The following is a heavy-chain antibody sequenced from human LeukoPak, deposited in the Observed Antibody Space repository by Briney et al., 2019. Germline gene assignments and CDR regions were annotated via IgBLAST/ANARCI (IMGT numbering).Heavy chain of an antibody. CDR2: IWYDGSNK. D-gene: IGHD4-11*01. V-gene: IGHV3-33*01. J-gene: IGHJ4*02. CDR1: GFSFSSNG. CDR3: ARVSDYSNYFDY. Sequence: GGSLRLSCAASGFSFSSNGMHWVRQAPGKGLEWVAVIWYDGSNKYYADSVKGRFTISRDNSKNTLYLQMNSLRAVDTAVYYCARVSDYSNYFDYWGQGTLVTVSS.